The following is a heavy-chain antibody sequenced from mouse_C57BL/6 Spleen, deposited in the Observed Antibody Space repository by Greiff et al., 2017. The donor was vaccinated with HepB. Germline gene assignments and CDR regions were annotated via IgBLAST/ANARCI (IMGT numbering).Heavy chain of an antibody. CDR2: IDPSDSST. J-gene: IGHJ2*01. D-gene: IGHD3-1*01. V-gene: IGHV1-69*01. CDR3: ARQTGVGYSGY. CDR1: GYTFTSYW. Sequence: QVQLQQPGAELVMPGASVKLSCKASGYTFTSYWMHWVKQRPGQGLEWIGEIDPSDSSTNYNQKFKGKSTLTVDKSSSTAYMQLSSLTSEDSAVYYCARQTGVGYSGYWGQGTTLTFSS.